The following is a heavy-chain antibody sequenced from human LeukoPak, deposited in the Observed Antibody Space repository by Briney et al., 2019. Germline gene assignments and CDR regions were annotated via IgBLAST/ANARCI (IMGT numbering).Heavy chain of an antibody. CDR3: ARGYCSGGSCYSVENWFDP. V-gene: IGHV1-46*01. J-gene: IGHJ5*02. D-gene: IGHD2-15*01. Sequence: GASVKVSCKASGYTFTSYYMHWVRQAPGQGLEWMGIINPSGGSTSYAQKFQGRVTMTRDTSISTAYMELSRLRSDDTAMYYCARGYCSGGSCYSVENWFDPWGQGTLVTVSS. CDR2: INPSGGST. CDR1: GYTFTSYY.